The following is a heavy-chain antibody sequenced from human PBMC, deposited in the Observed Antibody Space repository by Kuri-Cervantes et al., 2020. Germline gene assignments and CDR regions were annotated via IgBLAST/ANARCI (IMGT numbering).Heavy chain of an antibody. CDR2: IYTSGST. CDR3: ASQRKYSGYWREAHYYYQMDV. V-gene: IGHV4-4*07. Sequence: SETLSLTCTVSGGSISSYYWSWIRQPAGKGLEWIGRIYTSGSTNYNPSLKSRVTISVDTSKNQFSLRLSSVTAADTALYYCASQRKYSGYWREAHYYYQMDVWGQGTTVTVSS. CDR1: GGSISSYY. J-gene: IGHJ6*02. D-gene: IGHD3-22*01.